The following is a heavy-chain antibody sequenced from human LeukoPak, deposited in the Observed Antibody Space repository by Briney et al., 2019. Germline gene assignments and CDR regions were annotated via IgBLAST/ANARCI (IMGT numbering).Heavy chain of an antibody. D-gene: IGHD3-10*02. J-gene: IGHJ6*04. CDR3: AELGITMIGGV. V-gene: IGHV3-48*03. CDR1: GFTFSTYN. Sequence: RGSLRLSCAASGFTFSTYNMNWVRQAPGKGLEWVSYISSSGSTIYYADSVKGRFTISRDNAKNSLYLQMNSLRAEDTAVYYCAELGITMIGGVWGKGTTVTISS. CDR2: ISSSGSTI.